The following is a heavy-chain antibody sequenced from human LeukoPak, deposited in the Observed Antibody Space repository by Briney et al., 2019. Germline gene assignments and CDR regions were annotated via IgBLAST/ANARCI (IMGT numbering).Heavy chain of an antibody. CDR1: GFTFSSYA. D-gene: IGHD3-22*01. CDR2: ISYDGSNK. CDR3: AKTPGTYYYDNSGYVDY. Sequence: SCAASGFTFSSYAMHWVRQAPGKGLEWVAVISYDGSNKYYADSVKGRFTISRDNSKNTLYLQMNSLRAEDTAVYYCAKTPGTYYYDNSGYVDYWGQGTLVTVSP. V-gene: IGHV3-30*04. J-gene: IGHJ4*02.